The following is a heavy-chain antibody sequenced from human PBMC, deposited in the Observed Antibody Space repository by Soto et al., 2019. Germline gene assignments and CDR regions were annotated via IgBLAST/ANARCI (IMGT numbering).Heavy chain of an antibody. J-gene: IGHJ6*03. D-gene: IGHD4-17*01. V-gene: IGHV1-18*01. CDR2: ISAYNGNT. CDR3: ARRPTVTTLYYYYYYMDV. Sequence: ASVKVSCKASGYTFTSYGISWVRQAPGQGLEWMGWISAYNGNTNYAQKLQGRVTMTTDTSTSTAYMELRSLRSDDTAVYYCARRPTVTTLYYYYYYMDVWGKGTTVTVSS. CDR1: GYTFTSYG.